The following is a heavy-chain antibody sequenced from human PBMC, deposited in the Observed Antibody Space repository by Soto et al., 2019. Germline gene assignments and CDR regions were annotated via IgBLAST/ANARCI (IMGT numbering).Heavy chain of an antibody. Sequence: QVQLVQSGAEVKKPGASVKVSCKASGYTFTNDYMHWVRQAPGQGLEWMGIINPSTGTTSYAQKFQARVTMTRNTSTSTVHRELSSLRSDDTAVYYCARASWDRVRGVKEFDSWGQGTLVTVSS. V-gene: IGHV1-46*01. CDR3: ARASWDRVRGVKEFDS. CDR1: GYTFTNDY. J-gene: IGHJ4*02. CDR2: INPSTGTT. D-gene: IGHD3-10*01.